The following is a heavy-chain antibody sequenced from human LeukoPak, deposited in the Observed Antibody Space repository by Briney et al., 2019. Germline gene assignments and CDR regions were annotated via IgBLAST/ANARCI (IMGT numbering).Heavy chain of an antibody. Sequence: PSETLSLTCTVSGGSISSSSYYWGWIRQPPGKGLEWIGSIYYSGSTYYNPSLKSRVTISVDTSKNQFSLKLSSVTAADTAVYYCARHSPMMVDNGNWFDPWGQGTLVTVSS. D-gene: IGHD3-22*01. V-gene: IGHV4-39*01. CDR1: GGSISSSSYY. J-gene: IGHJ5*02. CDR2: IYYSGST. CDR3: ARHSPMMVDNGNWFDP.